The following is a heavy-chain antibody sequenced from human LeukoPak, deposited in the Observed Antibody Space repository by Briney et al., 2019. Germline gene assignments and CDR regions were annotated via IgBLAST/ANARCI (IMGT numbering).Heavy chain of an antibody. Sequence: PSETLSLTCTVSGYSISSGYYWGWIRQPPGKGLEWIGSIYHSGSTYYNPSLKSRVTISVDTSKNQFSLKLSSVTAADTAVYYCARDGRLLSYYMDVWGKGTTVTVSS. CDR2: IYHSGST. CDR3: ARDGRLLSYYMDV. CDR1: GYSISSGYY. D-gene: IGHD2/OR15-2a*01. J-gene: IGHJ6*03. V-gene: IGHV4-38-2*02.